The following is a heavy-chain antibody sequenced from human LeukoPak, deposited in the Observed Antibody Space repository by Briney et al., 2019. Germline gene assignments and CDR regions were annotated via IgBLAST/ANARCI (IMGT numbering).Heavy chain of an antibody. CDR1: GGSISSYY. V-gene: IGHV4-59*01. CDR3: ARSDYYYYGMDV. J-gene: IGHJ6*02. CDR2: IYYSGST. Sequence: TLSLTYTVSGGSISSYYWSWIRQPPGKGLEWIGNIYYSGSTNYNPSLKSRVTISVDTSKNQFSLKLSSVTAADTAVYYCARSDYYYYGMDVWGQGTTVTVSS.